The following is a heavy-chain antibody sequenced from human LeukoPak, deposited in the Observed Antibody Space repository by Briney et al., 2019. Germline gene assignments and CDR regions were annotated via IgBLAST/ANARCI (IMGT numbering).Heavy chain of an antibody. J-gene: IGHJ4*02. CDR2: VSGSGSTT. V-gene: IGHV3-23*01. CDR3: AKSLDYGGNRTRLDF. CDR1: GFTFDDYG. D-gene: IGHD4-23*01. Sequence: GGSLRLSCAASGFTFDDYGMSWVRQAPGKGLEWVSAVSGSGSTTYYARSVKGRFTVSRDNSKNTLYLQMNSLRVDDTAVYYCAKSLDYGGNRTRLDFWGQGTLVTVSS.